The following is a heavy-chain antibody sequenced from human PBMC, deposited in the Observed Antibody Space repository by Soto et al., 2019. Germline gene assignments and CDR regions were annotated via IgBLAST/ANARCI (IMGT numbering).Heavy chain of an antibody. CDR1: GYNVTTYW. CDR3: ARRTGFYDNSGYYP. V-gene: IGHV5-51*01. D-gene: IGHD3-22*01. CDR2: IYPGDSDT. J-gene: IGHJ5*02. Sequence: PGESLKISCNGSGYNVTTYWIGWVRQMPGKGLEWMGIIYPGDSDTRYSPSFQGQVTISADKSISTAYLQWSSLKASDTAMYYCARRTGFYDNSGYYPWGQGTLVTVSS.